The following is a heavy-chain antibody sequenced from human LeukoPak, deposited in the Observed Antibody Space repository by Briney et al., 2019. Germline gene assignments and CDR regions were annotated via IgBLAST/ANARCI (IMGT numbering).Heavy chain of an antibody. CDR1: GYIFTSYN. D-gene: IGHD3-10*01. J-gene: IGHJ5*02. Sequence: GASVKVSCKASGYIFTSYNMYWVRQAPGQGLEWMGIINSSGGSTNYAQRFQGRVTLTRDMSTSTDYMELRSLKSEGTAVYYCARDNSVGDIAWWFDPWGQGTLVTVSS. V-gene: IGHV1-46*01. CDR3: ARDNSVGDIAWWFDP. CDR2: INSSGGST.